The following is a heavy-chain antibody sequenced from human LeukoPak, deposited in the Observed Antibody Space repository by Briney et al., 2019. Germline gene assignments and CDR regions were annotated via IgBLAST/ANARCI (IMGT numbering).Heavy chain of an antibody. CDR1: GGSISSGGYY. CDR3: ARDSLITGTTRGFDY. J-gene: IGHJ4*02. CDR2: IYYSGST. V-gene: IGHV4-31*03. D-gene: IGHD1-7*01. Sequence: SQTLSLTCTVSGGSISSGGYYWSWIRQHPGKGLEWIGYIYYSGSTYYNPSLKSRVTISVDTSKNQFSLKLSSVTAADTAVYYCARDSLITGTTRGFDYWGQGTRVTVSS.